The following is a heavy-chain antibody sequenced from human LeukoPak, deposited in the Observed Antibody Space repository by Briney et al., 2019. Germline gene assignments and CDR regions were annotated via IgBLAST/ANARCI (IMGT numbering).Heavy chain of an antibody. CDR2: INPNSGGT. D-gene: IGHD1/OR15-1a*01. CDR3: ARLTRTRNYYFDY. J-gene: IGHJ4*02. Sequence: ASVKVSCKASGYTFTGYYMHWARQAPGQGLEWMGWINPNSGGTNYAQKFQGRVAMTRDTSISTAYMELSRLRSDDTAVYYCARLTRTRNYYFDYWGQGTLVTVSS. V-gene: IGHV1-2*02. CDR1: GYTFTGYY.